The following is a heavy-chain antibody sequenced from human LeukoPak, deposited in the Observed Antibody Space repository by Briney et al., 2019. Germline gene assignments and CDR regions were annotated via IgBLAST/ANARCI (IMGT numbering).Heavy chain of an antibody. CDR2: IKRKSDGETT. D-gene: IGHD1-26*01. V-gene: IGHV3-15*01. CDR1: GFTFSNAW. J-gene: IGHJ6*02. CDR3: TTDPYSGSYNYYYGMDV. Sequence: KSGGSLRLSCAASGFTFSNAWMSWVRQAPGKGLEWVGRIKRKSDGETTDYAAPVKGRFTISRDDSKNTLHLQMNSLKTEDTAVYYCTTDPYSGSYNYYYGMDVWGQGTTVTVSS.